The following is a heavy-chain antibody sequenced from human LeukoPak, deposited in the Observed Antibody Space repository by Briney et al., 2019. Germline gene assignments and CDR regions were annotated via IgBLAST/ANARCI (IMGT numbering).Heavy chain of an antibody. V-gene: IGHV4-34*01. J-gene: IGHJ6*03. Sequence: SETLSLTCAVYGGSFSGYYWSWLRQPPGKGLEWIGEINHSGSTNYNPSLKSRVTISVDTSKNQFSLKLSSVTAADTAVYYCARRRRDGSGSYYNRYYYYYYMDVWGKGTTVTISS. D-gene: IGHD3-10*01. CDR1: GGSFSGYY. CDR3: ARRRRDGSGSYYNRYYYYYYMDV. CDR2: INHSGST.